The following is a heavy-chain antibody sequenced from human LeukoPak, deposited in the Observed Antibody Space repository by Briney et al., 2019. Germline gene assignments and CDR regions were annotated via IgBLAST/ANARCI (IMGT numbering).Heavy chain of an antibody. CDR2: IQTSGSP. J-gene: IGHJ5*02. D-gene: IGHD4-11*01. Sequence: PSETLSLTCSVSGGSITYHYWSWIRQSAGKGLEWIGRIQTSGSPRYNPSLKSRVTMSVDTSKNQFSLKLSSVTAADTGVYYCARGRDYNFDPWGQGTLVTVSS. CDR3: ARGRDYNFDP. CDR1: GGSITYHY. V-gene: IGHV4-4*07.